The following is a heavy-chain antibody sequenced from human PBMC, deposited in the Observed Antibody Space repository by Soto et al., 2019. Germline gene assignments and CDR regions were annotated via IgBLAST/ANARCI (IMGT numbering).Heavy chain of an antibody. CDR1: GFTFDDYA. CDR2: ISWNSGSI. CDR3: AKDIAREERGLRPLAASPTPPQSPLMYSSGWDFDY. D-gene: IGHD6-19*01. V-gene: IGHV3-9*01. J-gene: IGHJ4*02. Sequence: GGSLRLSCAASGFTFDDYAMHWVRQAPGKGLEWVSGISWNSGSIGYADSVKGRFTISRDNAKNSLYLQMNSLRAEDTALYYCAKDIAREERGLRPLAASPTPPQSPLMYSSGWDFDYWGQGTLVTVSS.